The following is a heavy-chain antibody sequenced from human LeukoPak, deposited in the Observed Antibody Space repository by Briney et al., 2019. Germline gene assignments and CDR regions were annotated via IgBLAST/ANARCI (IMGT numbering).Heavy chain of an antibody. D-gene: IGHD3-3*01. V-gene: IGHV3-30*04. Sequence: GGSLRLSCAASGFTFSSYAMHWVRQAPGKGLEWVAVISYDGSNKYYADSVKGRFTISRDNSKNTLYLQMNSLRAEDTAVYYCARGSWPPKVLRFLEWLGNWFDPWGQGTLVTVSS. J-gene: IGHJ5*02. CDR3: ARGSWPPKVLRFLEWLGNWFDP. CDR1: GFTFSSYA. CDR2: ISYDGSNK.